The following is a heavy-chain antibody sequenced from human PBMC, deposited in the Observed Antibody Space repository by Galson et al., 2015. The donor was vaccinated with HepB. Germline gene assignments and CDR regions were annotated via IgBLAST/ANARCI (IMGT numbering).Heavy chain of an antibody. V-gene: IGHV1-69*13. CDR2: IIPIFGTA. CDR1: GGTFSSYA. CDR3: ARVGNYYGSGSYPRWDAFEI. D-gene: IGHD3-10*01. Sequence: SVKVSCKASGGTFSSYAISWVRQAPGQGLEWMEGIIPIFGTANYAQKFQGRVTITADESTSTAYMELSSLRPEDTAVYYCARVGNYYGSGSYPRWDAFEIWGQGTMVTVSS. J-gene: IGHJ3*02.